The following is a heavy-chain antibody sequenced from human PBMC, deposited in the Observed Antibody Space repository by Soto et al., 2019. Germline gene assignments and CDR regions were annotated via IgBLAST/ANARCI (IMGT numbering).Heavy chain of an antibody. Sequence: PGGSLRRSCAASGFTFSSYAMSWVRQAPGKGLEWVSAISGSGGSTYYADSVKGRFTISRDNSNNTLYLQMNSLRAEDTAVYYCAKDSSIAARPYDYWGQGTLVTVSS. CDR2: ISGSGGST. V-gene: IGHV3-23*01. D-gene: IGHD6-6*01. J-gene: IGHJ4*02. CDR1: GFTFSSYA. CDR3: AKDSSIAARPYDY.